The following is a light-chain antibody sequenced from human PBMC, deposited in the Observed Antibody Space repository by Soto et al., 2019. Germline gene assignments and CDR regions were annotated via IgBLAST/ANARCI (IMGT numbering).Light chain of an antibody. V-gene: IGKV1-16*02. CDR1: QGIDNY. CDR3: QQYNSYPLT. Sequence: DIQMTQSPSSLSASVGDRVTITCRASQGIDNYLAWFQQKPGKAPRSLIYAASSSQTGVPPKFSGSRSGTDFILTISSLQPEDSATDYCQQYNSYPLTFGGGTKVEIK. J-gene: IGKJ4*01. CDR2: AAS.